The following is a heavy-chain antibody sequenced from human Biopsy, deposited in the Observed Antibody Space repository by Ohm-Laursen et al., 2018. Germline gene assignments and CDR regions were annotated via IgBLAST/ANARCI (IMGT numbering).Heavy chain of an antibody. CDR3: ARGMRSSGWPYFDS. V-gene: IGHV4-61*01. CDR1: GDSVSSGSFY. D-gene: IGHD6-19*01. Sequence: GTLSLTCIVSGDSVSSGSFYWTWIRQPPGQGLEYIGYIYDRGSTANYNPSLESRVTMSVDMPKNQFSLKLSSVTAADTAIYYCARGMRSSGWPYFDSWGQGTLVIVSS. J-gene: IGHJ4*02. CDR2: IYDRGSTA.